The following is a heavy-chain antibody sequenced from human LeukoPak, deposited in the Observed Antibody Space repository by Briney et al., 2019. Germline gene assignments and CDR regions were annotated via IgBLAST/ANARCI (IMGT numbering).Heavy chain of an antibody. D-gene: IGHD6-13*01. Sequence: SETLSLTCTVSGGSISSYYWSWIRQPPGKGLEWIGYVYDSGSTNYKPSLKSRVTISLDTSKNQFSLKLSSVTAADTAVYYCARGSAAGFDYWGQGTLVTVSS. CDR1: GGSISSYY. CDR3: ARGSAAGFDY. J-gene: IGHJ4*02. CDR2: VYDSGST. V-gene: IGHV4-59*01.